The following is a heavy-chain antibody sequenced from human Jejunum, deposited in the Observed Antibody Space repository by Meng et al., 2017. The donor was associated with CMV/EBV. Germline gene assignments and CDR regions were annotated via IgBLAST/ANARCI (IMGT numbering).Heavy chain of an antibody. CDR2: IYYSGTT. V-gene: IGHV4-59*01. D-gene: IGHD4-11*01. Sequence: SGGSISTYYWHWIRQPPGKGGKGLEWIGYIYYSGTTYYNPSLKSRVTISVDTAKNQFSLKLNSVTAADTAVYFCARAHNDYSINSWGQGTLVTVSS. CDR1: GGSISTYY. J-gene: IGHJ5*02. CDR3: ARAHNDYSINS.